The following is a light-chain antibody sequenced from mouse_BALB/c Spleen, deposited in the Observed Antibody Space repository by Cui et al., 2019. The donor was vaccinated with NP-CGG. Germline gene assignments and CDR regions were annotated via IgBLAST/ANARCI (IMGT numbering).Light chain of an antibody. J-gene: IGLJ1*01. CDR2: VTR. CDR1: TWAVTTSNY. Sequence: QAVVTQESALTTSPGGTVILTCRSSTWAVTTSNYSNWVQKKPDHLFPVLIGVTRNQVQVVPVRFSGSLFGDKAAPTSQGEKTGDNALYFCAQWYGTHWVFGGGTKLTVL. CDR3: AQWYGTHWV. V-gene: IGLV2*02.